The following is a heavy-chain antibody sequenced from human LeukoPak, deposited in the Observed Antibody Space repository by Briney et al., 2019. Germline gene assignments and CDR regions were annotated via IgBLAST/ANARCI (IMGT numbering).Heavy chain of an antibody. CDR1: GFPFSSYW. CDR3: ARGWAYYDSSGYYHY. J-gene: IGHJ4*02. D-gene: IGHD3-22*01. Sequence: GGSLRLSCVASGFPFSSYWMTWVRQAPGKGLEWVANIKQDGSKKSYVDSVKGRFTISRDNAKNSLYLQMNSLRAEDTAVYYCARGWAYYDSSGYYHYWGQGTLVTVSS. V-gene: IGHV3-7*03. CDR2: IKQDGSKK.